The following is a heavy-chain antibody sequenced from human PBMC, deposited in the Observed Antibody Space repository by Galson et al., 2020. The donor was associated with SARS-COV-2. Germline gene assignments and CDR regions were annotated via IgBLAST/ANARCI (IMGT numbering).Heavy chain of an antibody. CDR2: ISSSSRYI. Sequence: GASLRRSCAATASIFSDYYMSWIRQATGKGLEWDSYISSSSRYINYADSVKGRFTISRDNAKNSLYLQMNSLRAENTAVYYCARVYTALYYFDYWGKGTLVTVSS. D-gene: IGHD5-18*01. CDR1: ASIFSDYY. J-gene: IGHJ4*02. CDR3: ARVYTALYYFDY. V-gene: IGHV3-11*05.